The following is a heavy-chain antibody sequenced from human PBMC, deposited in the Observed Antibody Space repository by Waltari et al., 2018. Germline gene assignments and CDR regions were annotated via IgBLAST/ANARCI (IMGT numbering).Heavy chain of an antibody. CDR1: GFTFDDYA. J-gene: IGHJ3*02. Sequence: EVQLVESGGVVVQPGGSLRLSCAASGFTFDDYAMHWVRQAPGKGLEWVSLISWDGGSTYYADSVKGRFTISRDNSKNSLYLQMNSLRAEDTALYYCAKDMAPGYDLRADAFDIWGQGTMVTVSS. V-gene: IGHV3-43D*03. CDR3: AKDMAPGYDLRADAFDI. D-gene: IGHD2-2*01. CDR2: ISWDGGST.